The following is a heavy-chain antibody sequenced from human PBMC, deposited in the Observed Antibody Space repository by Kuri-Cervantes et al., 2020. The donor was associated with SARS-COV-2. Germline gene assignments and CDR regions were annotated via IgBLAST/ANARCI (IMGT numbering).Heavy chain of an antibody. V-gene: IGHV3-23*01. Sequence: GGSLRLSCAASGFTFSSYAMSRVRQAPGKGLEWVSAISGSGGSTYYADSVKGRFTISRDNSKNTLYLQMNSLRAEDTAVYYCAKADWANYYYYYGMDVWGQGTTVTVSS. J-gene: IGHJ6*02. CDR1: GFTFSSYA. D-gene: IGHD3-9*01. CDR3: AKADWANYYYYYGMDV. CDR2: ISGSGGST.